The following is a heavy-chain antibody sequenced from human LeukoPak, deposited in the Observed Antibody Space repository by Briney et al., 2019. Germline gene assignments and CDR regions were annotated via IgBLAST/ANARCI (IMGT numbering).Heavy chain of an antibody. V-gene: IGHV4-39*02. CDR1: GGSISSSSYY. D-gene: IGHD2-2*02. J-gene: IGHJ5*02. CDR3: ARDREYCSSTSCYRPHWFDP. Sequence: SETLSLTCTVSGGSISSSSYYWGWIRQPPGKGLEWIGSIYYSGSTYYNPSLKSRVTISVDTSKNQFSLKLSSVTAADTAVYYCARDREYCSSTSCYRPHWFDPWGQGTLVTVSS. CDR2: IYYSGST.